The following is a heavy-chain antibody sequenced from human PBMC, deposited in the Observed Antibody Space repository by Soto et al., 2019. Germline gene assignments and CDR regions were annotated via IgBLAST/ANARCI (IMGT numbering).Heavy chain of an antibody. J-gene: IGHJ3*02. CDR3: ARGDNWNDGLGHAFDI. Sequence: SVKVSCKASGGTFSSYTISWVRQAPGQGLEWMGRIIPILGIANYAQKFQGRVTITADKSTSTAYMELSNLRSEDTAVYYCARGDNWNDGLGHAFDIWGQGTMVTVSS. V-gene: IGHV1-69*02. CDR1: GGTFSSYT. D-gene: IGHD1-1*01. CDR2: IIPILGIA.